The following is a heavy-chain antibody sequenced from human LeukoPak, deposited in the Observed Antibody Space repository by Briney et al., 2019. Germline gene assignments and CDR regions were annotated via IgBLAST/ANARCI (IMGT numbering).Heavy chain of an antibody. J-gene: IGHJ4*02. V-gene: IGHV1-8*03. Sequence: GASVKVSCKASGYTFTSYDINWVRQATGQGLEWMGWMNPNSGNTGYAQKFQGRVTITRNTSISTAYMELSSLRSEDTAVYYCARGVPYSGSLSFDYWGQGTLVTVSS. CDR3: ARGVPYSGSLSFDY. CDR2: MNPNSGNT. D-gene: IGHD1-26*01. CDR1: GYTFTSYD.